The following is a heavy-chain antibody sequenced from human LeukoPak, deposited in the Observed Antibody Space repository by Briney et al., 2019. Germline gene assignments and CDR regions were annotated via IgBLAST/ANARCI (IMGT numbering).Heavy chain of an antibody. J-gene: IGHJ4*02. CDR1: GFTFANYW. D-gene: IGHD6-19*01. CDR3: ARIGGSVDIGWFFDC. V-gene: IGHV3-7*01. Sequence: GGSLRFSCAASGFTFANYWMSWVRKAPGKGLEGLANIKQDGSEKLYLDSLKGRFTISRDNAKNSLYLQMNSLRAEDTAVYYCARIGGSVDIGWFFDCWGQGTLVTVSS. CDR2: IKQDGSEK.